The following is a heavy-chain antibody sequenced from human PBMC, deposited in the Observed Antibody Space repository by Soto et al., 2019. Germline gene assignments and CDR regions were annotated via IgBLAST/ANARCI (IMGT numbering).Heavy chain of an antibody. CDR1: GYTFTIYD. CDR2: MNPNSGNT. Sequence: ASVKVSCKASGYTFTIYDINWVLQATGQGLEWMGWMNPNSGNTGYAQKFQGRVTMTRNTSISTAYMELSSLRSEDTAVYYCARGLRLVGRFLEGLLLYYYHYYMDGWGKGTTVTVSS. CDR3: ARGLRLVGRFLEGLLLYYYHYYMDG. J-gene: IGHJ6*03. V-gene: IGHV1-8*01. D-gene: IGHD3-3*01.